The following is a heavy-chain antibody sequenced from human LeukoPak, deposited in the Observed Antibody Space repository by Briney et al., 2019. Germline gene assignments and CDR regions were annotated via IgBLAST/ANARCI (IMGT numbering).Heavy chain of an antibody. CDR2: ISAYNGNT. CDR3: ARESYYDSWSGYYGGYYGMDV. V-gene: IGHV1-18*01. Sequence: GASVKVSCKASGYTFTSYGISWVRQAPGQGLEWMGWISAYNGNTNYAQKLQGRVTMTTDTSTSTAYMELRSLRSDDTAVYYCARESYYDSWSGYYGGYYGMDVWGQGTTVTVSS. J-gene: IGHJ6*02. D-gene: IGHD3-3*01. CDR1: GYTFTSYG.